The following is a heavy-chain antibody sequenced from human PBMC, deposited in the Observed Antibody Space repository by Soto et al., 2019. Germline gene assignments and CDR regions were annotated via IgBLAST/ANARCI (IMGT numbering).Heavy chain of an antibody. D-gene: IGHD3-16*01. V-gene: IGHV1-18*01. CDR1: GYTFTSYG. J-gene: IGHJ6*02. CDR3: AGGPLNMGGVGDYYYGMDV. Sequence: QVQLVQSGAEVKKPGASVKVSCKASGYTFTSYGISWVRQAPGQGLEWMGWISAYNGNTNYAQKLQGRVTMTTDTSRSTAYMELRRLRSDDTAVYYCAGGPLNMGGVGDYYYGMDVWGQGTTVTVSS. CDR2: ISAYNGNT.